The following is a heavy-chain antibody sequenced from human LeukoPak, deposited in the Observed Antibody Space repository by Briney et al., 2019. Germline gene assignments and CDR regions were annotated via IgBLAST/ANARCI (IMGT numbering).Heavy chain of an antibody. D-gene: IGHD3-22*01. J-gene: IGHJ4*02. CDR1: GGSISSGGYY. CDR2: IYYSGST. V-gene: IGHV4-61*08. Sequence: PSQTLSLTCTVSGGSISSGGYYWSWIRQHPGKGLEWIGYIYYSGSTNYNPSLKSRVTISVDTSKNQFSLKLSSVTAADTAVYYCAGVYYYDSSGYFRYWGQGTLVTVSS. CDR3: AGVYYYDSSGYFRY.